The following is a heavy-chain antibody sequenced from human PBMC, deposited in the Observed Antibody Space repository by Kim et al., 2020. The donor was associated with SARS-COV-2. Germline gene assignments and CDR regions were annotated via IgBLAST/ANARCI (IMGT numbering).Heavy chain of an antibody. CDR3: ARVKPADYDFWYFDY. V-gene: IGHV4-59*01. CDR1: GGSISSYY. Sequence: SETLSLTCTVSGGSISSYYWSWIRQPPGKGLEWIGYIYYSGSTNYNPSLKSRVTISVDTSKNQFSLKLSSVTAADTAVYYCARVKPADYDFWYFDYWGQGTLVTVSS. CDR2: IYYSGST. J-gene: IGHJ4*02. D-gene: IGHD3-3*01.